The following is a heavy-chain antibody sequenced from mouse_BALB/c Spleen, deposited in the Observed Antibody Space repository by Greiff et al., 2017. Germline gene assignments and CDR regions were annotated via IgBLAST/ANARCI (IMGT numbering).Heavy chain of an antibody. Sequence: EVQRVESGPELVKPGASVKISCKASGYTFTDYNMHWVKQSHGKSLEWIGYIYPYNGGTGYNQKFKSKATLTVDNSSSTAYMELRSLTSEDSAVYYCARPGGSSYYYAMDYWGQGTSVTVSS. CDR1: GYTFTDYN. CDR2: IYPYNGGT. V-gene: IGHV1S29*02. CDR3: ARPGGSSYYYAMDY. J-gene: IGHJ4*01. D-gene: IGHD1-1*01.